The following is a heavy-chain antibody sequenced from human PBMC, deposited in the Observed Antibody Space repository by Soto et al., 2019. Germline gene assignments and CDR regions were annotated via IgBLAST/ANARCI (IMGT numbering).Heavy chain of an antibody. CDR2: IRGDGGAT. D-gene: IGHD2-21*01. V-gene: IGHV3-23*01. J-gene: IGHJ3*01. CDR1: GFTLSDYD. Sequence: GGSLRLSCVASGFTLSDYDMGWVRQAPGKGLEWVSLIRGDGGATYYARSLEGRLTISRDTSENTLYLQMNSLRVEDTALYYCAKDRRGGEYPAFDLWGQGTLVTVSS. CDR3: AKDRRGGEYPAFDL.